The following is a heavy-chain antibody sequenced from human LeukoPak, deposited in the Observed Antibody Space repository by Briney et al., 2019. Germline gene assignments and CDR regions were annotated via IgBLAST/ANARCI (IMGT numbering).Heavy chain of an antibody. CDR2: IKQDGSEK. Sequence: GGSLRLSCAASGFTFSSYWMSWVRQAPGKGLEWVANIKQDGSEKCYVDSVKGRFTISRDNSKNTLYLQMNSLRAEDTAVYYCAKVAGYSSSWYGDYWGQGTLVTVSS. D-gene: IGHD6-13*01. CDR3: AKVAGYSSSWYGDY. V-gene: IGHV3-7*03. CDR1: GFTFSSYW. J-gene: IGHJ4*02.